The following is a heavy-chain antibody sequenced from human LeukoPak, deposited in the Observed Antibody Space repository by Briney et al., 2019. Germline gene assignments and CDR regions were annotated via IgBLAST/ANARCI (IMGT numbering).Heavy chain of an antibody. D-gene: IGHD3-10*01. CDR3: AREDSYYGSGGHFDY. V-gene: IGHV4-34*01. J-gene: IGHJ4*02. Sequence: PSETLSLTCAVYGGSFSGYYWSWIRQPPGKGLEWIGEINHSGSTNYNPSLKSRVTISVDTSKNQFSLKLSSVTAADTAVYYCAREDSYYGSGGHFDYWGQGTLVTVSS. CDR1: GGSFSGYY. CDR2: INHSGST.